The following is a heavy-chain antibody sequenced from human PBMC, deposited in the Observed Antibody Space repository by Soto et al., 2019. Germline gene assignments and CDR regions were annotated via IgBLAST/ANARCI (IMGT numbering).Heavy chain of an antibody. D-gene: IGHD1-1*01. CDR2: INPNTGAT. J-gene: IGHJ5*02. CDR3: ASHDPGARFYP. V-gene: IGHV1-2*02. CDR1: RYIFTAYF. Sequence: QVQLVQSGAEVKKPGASVKVSCKAPRYIFTAYFMHWVRQAPGQGLEWMGWINPNTGATHYGLSFQGRVTMPRDTSISSAYMELSSLRSDDTAVYYWASHDPGARFYPWGQGTLVIFSS.